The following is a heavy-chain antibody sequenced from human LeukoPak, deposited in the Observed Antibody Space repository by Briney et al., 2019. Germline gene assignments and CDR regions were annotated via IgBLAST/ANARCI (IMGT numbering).Heavy chain of an antibody. Sequence: GGSLRLSCAASGFTVSSNYMSWVRQAPGKGLEWVSVIYSGGSTHFADSVKGRFTISRDYSKNTLYLQINSLRAEDTAVYYCARALSSSWYAFRSNWFDPWGQGTLVSVSS. CDR2: IYSGGST. CDR1: GFTVSSNY. J-gene: IGHJ5*02. CDR3: ARALSSSWYAFRSNWFDP. D-gene: IGHD6-13*01. V-gene: IGHV3-53*01.